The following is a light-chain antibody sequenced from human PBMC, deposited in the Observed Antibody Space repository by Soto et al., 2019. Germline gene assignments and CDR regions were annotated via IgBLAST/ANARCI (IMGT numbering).Light chain of an antibody. Sequence: QSVLTQPPSVSGAPGQRVTISCTGSSSNIGAGYDVHWYQQFPGTAPKLLIYGNTNRPSGVPDRFSGSKSGTSASLAITGLQAEDEADYYCHSYDSSLSADVFGTGTKVTV. J-gene: IGLJ1*01. CDR3: HSYDSSLSADV. CDR2: GNT. CDR1: SSNIGAGYD. V-gene: IGLV1-40*01.